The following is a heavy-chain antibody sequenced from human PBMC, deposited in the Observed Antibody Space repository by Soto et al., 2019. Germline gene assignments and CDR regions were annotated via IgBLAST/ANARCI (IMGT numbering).Heavy chain of an antibody. V-gene: IGHV3-23*01. Sequence: EVQLLESGGGLVQPGGSLRLSCAASGFTFGSYAMTWARQAPGKGLEWVSVISGGGDITYYADSVKGRSTISRDNSKNTLYLQVNSLRAEDTAVYYCAKVLCGSSSCATDYWGQGTLVTVSS. CDR2: ISGGGDIT. CDR3: AKVLCGSSSCATDY. J-gene: IGHJ4*02. CDR1: GFTFGSYA. D-gene: IGHD2-2*01.